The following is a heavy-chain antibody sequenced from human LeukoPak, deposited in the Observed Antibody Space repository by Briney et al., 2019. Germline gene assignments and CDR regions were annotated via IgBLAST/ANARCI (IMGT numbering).Heavy chain of an antibody. J-gene: IGHJ4*02. V-gene: IGHV3-33*06. CDR2: IWYDGSNK. Sequence: GGSLRLSCAASGFTFSSYGMHWVRQAPGKGLEWVAVIWYDGSNKYYADSVKGRFTISRDNSKNTLYLQMNSLRAEDTAVYYCAKSDYGDRYFDYWGQETPVTVSS. CDR1: GFTFSSYG. D-gene: IGHD4-17*01. CDR3: AKSDYGDRYFDY.